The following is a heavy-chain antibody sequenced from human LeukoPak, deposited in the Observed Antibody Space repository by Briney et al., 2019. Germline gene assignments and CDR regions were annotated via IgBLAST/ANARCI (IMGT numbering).Heavy chain of an antibody. D-gene: IGHD3-10*01. CDR3: AQEGRRGAFDI. V-gene: IGHV4-59*01. CDR1: GGSISSYY. CDR2: LYYSGST. Sequence: SETLSLTCTVSGGSISSYYWSWIRQPPGKGLEWIGYLYYSGSTNYNPSLKSRVTISVDTSKNQFSLKLSSVTAADTAVYYCAQEGRRGAFDIWGQGTMSPSLQ. J-gene: IGHJ3*02.